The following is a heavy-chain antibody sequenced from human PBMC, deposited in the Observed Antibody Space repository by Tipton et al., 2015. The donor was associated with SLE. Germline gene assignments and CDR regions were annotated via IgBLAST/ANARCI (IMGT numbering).Heavy chain of an antibody. Sequence: LSLTCAVYGGSFSGYYWSWIRQPPGKGLEWIGEINHSGSTNYNPSLKSRVTISVDTSKNQFSLKLSSVTAADTAVYYCASRGRMIAVAVRHAFDIWGQGTMVTVSS. CDR3: ASRGRMIAVAVRHAFDI. V-gene: IGHV4-34*01. CDR1: GGSFSGYY. D-gene: IGHD6-19*01. J-gene: IGHJ3*02. CDR2: INHSGST.